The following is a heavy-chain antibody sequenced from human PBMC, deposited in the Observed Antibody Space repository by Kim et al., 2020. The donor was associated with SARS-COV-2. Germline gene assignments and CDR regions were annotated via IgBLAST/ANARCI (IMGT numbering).Heavy chain of an antibody. CDR3: VKGSSSWYPYYYDGMDV. Sequence: VKGRFTISRDNSKNTLYLQMNSLRAEDTAVYYCVKGSSSWYPYYYDGMDVWGQGTTVTVSS. D-gene: IGHD6-13*01. V-gene: IGHV3-23*03. J-gene: IGHJ6*02.